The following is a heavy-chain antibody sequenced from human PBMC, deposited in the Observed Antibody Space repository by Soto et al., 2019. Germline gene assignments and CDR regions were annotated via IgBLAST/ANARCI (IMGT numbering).Heavy chain of an antibody. CDR3: ARPRSHIAAPKTWEYYYAMDV. D-gene: IGHD6-6*01. J-gene: IGHJ6*02. V-gene: IGHV1-18*01. CDR1: GYTFTSYG. Sequence: ASVKVSCKASGYTFTSYGISWVRQAPGQGLEWMGWISAYNGNTNYAQKLQGRVTMTTDTSTSTAYMELRSLRSDDTAVYYCARPRSHIAAPKTWEYYYAMDVRGQGTTVTVS. CDR2: ISAYNGNT.